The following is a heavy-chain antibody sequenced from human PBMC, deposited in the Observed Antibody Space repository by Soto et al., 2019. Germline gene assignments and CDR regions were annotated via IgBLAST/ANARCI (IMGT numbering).Heavy chain of an antibody. V-gene: IGHV3-11*01. CDR1: GFTSWDYD. D-gene: IGHD2-2*02. CDR2: ISRSGNTM. CDR3: VREGRSSTSCNTGCAFDI. J-gene: IGHJ3*02. Sequence: PGGSLRLSCAASGFTSWDYDMSWIRQAPGKGLEWVSYISRSGNTMYYGDYVKGRFTISRDNAENSVFLQMISLRAEDTAVYYCVREGRSSTSCNTGCAFDIWGQGTMVTDSS.